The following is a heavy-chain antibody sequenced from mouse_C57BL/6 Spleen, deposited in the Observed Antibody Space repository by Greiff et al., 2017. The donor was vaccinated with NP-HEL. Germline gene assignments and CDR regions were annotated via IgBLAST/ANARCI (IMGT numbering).Heavy chain of an antibody. V-gene: IGHV1-69*01. CDR3: ARWGIYYAMDY. J-gene: IGHJ4*01. Sequence: QVQLQQPGAELVMPGASVKLSCKASVYTFTSYWMHWVKQRPGQGLEWIGEIDPSDSYTNYNQKFKGKSTLTVDKSSSTAYMQLSSLTSEDSAVYYCARWGIYYAMDYWGQGTSVTVSS. CDR2: IDPSDSYT. CDR1: VYTFTSYW.